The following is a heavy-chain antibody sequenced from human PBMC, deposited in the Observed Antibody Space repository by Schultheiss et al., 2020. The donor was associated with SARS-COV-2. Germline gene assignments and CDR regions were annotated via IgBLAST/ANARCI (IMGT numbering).Heavy chain of an antibody. CDR3: WRGAGGY. J-gene: IGHJ4*02. V-gene: IGHV3-7*03. CDR2: INQDGSGK. D-gene: IGHD3-16*01. Sequence: GGSLRLSCGGSGFTFSDYWMNWVRQAPGKGLEWVASINQDGSGKFHVDSGKGRFSISRDNARNSLYLQVNILRVEDTAVYYCWRGAGGYLGQGTLVTVSS. CDR1: GFTFSDYW.